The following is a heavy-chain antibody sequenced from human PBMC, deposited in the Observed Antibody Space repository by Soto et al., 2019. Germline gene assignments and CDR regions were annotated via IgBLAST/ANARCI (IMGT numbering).Heavy chain of an antibody. CDR3: TRRSSNGWPYNWFDP. V-gene: IGHV4-59*08. CDR2: IYYSGST. Sequence: PSETLSLTCTVSGGSISSYYWSWIRQPPGKGLEWIGYIYYSGSTNYNPSLKSRVTISVDTSKNQFSLKLSSVTAADTAVYYCTRRSSNGWPYNWFDPWGQGTLVTVS. J-gene: IGHJ5*02. D-gene: IGHD6-19*01. CDR1: GGSISSYY.